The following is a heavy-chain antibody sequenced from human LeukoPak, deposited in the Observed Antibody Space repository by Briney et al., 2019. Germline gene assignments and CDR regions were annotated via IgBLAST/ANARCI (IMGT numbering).Heavy chain of an antibody. V-gene: IGHV3-64*01. CDR1: GGTFSSYA. Sequence: SCKASGGTFSSYAMHWVRQAPGKGLEYVSAISSNGGSTYYANSVKGRFTISRDNSKNTLYLQMGSLRAEDMAVYYCARDRSVEWELLPDAFDIWGQGTMVTVSS. CDR3: ARDRSVEWELLPDAFDI. D-gene: IGHD1-26*01. CDR2: ISSNGGST. J-gene: IGHJ3*02.